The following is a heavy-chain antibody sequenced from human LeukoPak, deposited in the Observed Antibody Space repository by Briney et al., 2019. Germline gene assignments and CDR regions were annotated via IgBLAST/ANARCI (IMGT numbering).Heavy chain of an antibody. CDR1: GGSFSGYY. Sequence: PSETLSLTCAVYGGSFSGYYWTWIRQAPGKGLEWIGEINPSGRISYNPSLKSRVTISVDTSKNQFSLKLSSVTAADTAVYYCARRSYYYDSSGYSFDYWGQGTLVTVSS. CDR2: INPSGRI. CDR3: ARRSYYYDSSGYSFDY. V-gene: IGHV4-34*01. D-gene: IGHD3-22*01. J-gene: IGHJ4*02.